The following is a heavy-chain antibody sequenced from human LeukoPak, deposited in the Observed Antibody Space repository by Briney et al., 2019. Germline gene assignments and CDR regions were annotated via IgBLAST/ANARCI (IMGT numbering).Heavy chain of an antibody. D-gene: IGHD2-2*01. CDR2: INWNGGST. V-gene: IGHV3-20*04. Sequence: GGSLRLSCAASGFTFDDYGMSWVRQAPGKGLEWVSGINWNGGSTGYADSVKGRFTISRDNSKNTLYLQMNSLRAEDTAVYYCAKGVVVAPDVTPFDYWGQGTLVTVSS. CDR3: AKGVVVAPDVTPFDY. CDR1: GFTFDDYG. J-gene: IGHJ4*02.